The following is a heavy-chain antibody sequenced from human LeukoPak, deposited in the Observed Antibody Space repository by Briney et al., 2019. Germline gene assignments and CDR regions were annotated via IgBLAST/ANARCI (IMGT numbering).Heavy chain of an antibody. CDR3: ARDVPFSL. J-gene: IGHJ4*02. CDR1: GGSISGYY. V-gene: IGHV4-59*01. Sequence: SETLSLTCTVSGGSISGYYWSWIRQPPGKGLEWIGNIYYNGSTNYSPSLKSRVTISVDMSKNQFSLRLTSVTAADTALYYCARDVPFSLWGQGTLVTVSS. CDR2: IYYNGST.